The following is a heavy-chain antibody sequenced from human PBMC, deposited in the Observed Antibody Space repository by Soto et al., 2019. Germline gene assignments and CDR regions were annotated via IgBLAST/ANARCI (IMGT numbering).Heavy chain of an antibody. CDR1: GFTFSSYG. J-gene: IGHJ6*02. D-gene: IGHD1-26*01. CDR2: IWYDGSNK. V-gene: IGHV3-33*01. CDR3: ARGERLGGYYYYGMDV. Sequence: GGSLRLSCEASGFTFSSYGMHWVRQAPGKGLEWVAVIWYDGSNKYYADSVKGRFTISRDNSKNTLYLQMNSLRAEDTAVYYCARGERLGGYYYYGMDVWGQGTTVTVSS.